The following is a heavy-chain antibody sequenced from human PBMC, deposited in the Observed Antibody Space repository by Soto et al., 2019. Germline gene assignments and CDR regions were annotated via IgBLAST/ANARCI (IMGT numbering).Heavy chain of an antibody. CDR1: GFTFDDYA. V-gene: IGHV3-9*01. J-gene: IGHJ4*02. D-gene: IGHD3-22*01. Sequence: EVQLVESGGGLVQPGRSLRLSCAASGFTFDDYAMHWVRQAPGKGLEGVSGISWNSGSIGYADSVKGRFTISRDNAKNSLYLQMNSLRAEDTALYYCAKTTGGYYQTLDYWGQGTLVTVSS. CDR3: AKTTGGYYQTLDY. CDR2: ISWNSGSI.